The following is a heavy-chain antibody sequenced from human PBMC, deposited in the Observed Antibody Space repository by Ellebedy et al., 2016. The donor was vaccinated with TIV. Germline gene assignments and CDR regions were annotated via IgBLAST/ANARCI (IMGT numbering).Heavy chain of an antibody. Sequence: PGGSLRLSCAASGFTFSSYGMHWVRQAPGKGLEWVAVISYDGSNKYYADSVKGRFTISRDNSKNTLDLQMNSLRAEDTAVYYCARDDDILAGGMDVWGQGTTVTVSS. V-gene: IGHV3-30*03. CDR3: ARDDDILAGGMDV. CDR1: GFTFSSYG. J-gene: IGHJ6*02. D-gene: IGHD3-9*01. CDR2: ISYDGSNK.